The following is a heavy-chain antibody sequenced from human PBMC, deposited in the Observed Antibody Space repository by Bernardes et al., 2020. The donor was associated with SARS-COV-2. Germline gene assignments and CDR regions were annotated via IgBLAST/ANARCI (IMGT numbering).Heavy chain of an antibody. V-gene: IGHV4-59*08. D-gene: IGHD3-16*01. Sequence: EPMPLTCAVSGGSIRTDYLVWLRQSPGKGLEWLGHIIYTGTTDYNPSLKSRVLISLDRSKNEFSLRLSSVTAADTAIYYCARQGGGVTLWRPVHLGSYFQGMDVWGRGTTVTVSS. CDR3: ARQGGGVTLWRPVHLGSYFQGMDV. J-gene: IGHJ6*02. CDR1: GGSIRTDY. CDR2: IIYTGTT.